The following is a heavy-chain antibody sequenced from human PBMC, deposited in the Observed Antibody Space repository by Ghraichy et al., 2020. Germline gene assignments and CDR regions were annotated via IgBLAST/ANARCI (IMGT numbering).Heavy chain of an antibody. CDR1: GGSISSYY. CDR3: AREDYDFWSGSRTYNWFDP. D-gene: IGHD3-3*01. V-gene: IGHV4-59*01. Sequence: SETLSLTCTVSGGSISSYYWSWIRQPPGKGLEWIGYIYYSGSTNYNPSLKSRITISVDTSKNQFSLKLSSVTAADTAVYYCAREDYDFWSGSRTYNWFDPWGQGTLVIVSS. J-gene: IGHJ5*02. CDR2: IYYSGST.